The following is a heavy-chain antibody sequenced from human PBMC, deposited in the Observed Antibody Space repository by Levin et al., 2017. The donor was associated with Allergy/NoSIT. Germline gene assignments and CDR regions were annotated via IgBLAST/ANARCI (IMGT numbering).Heavy chain of an antibody. J-gene: IGHJ3*01. CDR3: ARDHHFYDSSGYRESAFDF. Sequence: GGSLRLSCAASGFTFRNYGMHWVRQAPGKGLEWVTFIGHDGSNNYSADSVKGRFTISRDNSKNTVFLQMNSLRAEDTAVYYCARDHHFYDSSGYRESAFDFWGRGTMVTVSS. CDR2: IGHDGSNN. CDR1: GFTFRNYG. V-gene: IGHV3-30*02. D-gene: IGHD3-22*01.